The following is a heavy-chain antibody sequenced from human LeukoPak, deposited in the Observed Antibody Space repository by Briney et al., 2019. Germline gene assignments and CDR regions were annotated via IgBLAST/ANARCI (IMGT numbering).Heavy chain of an antibody. CDR1: GYTFTNYG. CDR2: ISAYDGNA. Sequence: ASVKVSCKASGYTFTNYGISWVRQAPGQGLKWLPWISAYDGNANYAQKLQGRVTMTTDTSTRTAYMELRSLRSDDTAMYYCARDCRSCSDNMYYFDYWGQGTLVTVSS. CDR3: ARDCRSCSDNMYYFDY. V-gene: IGHV1-18*01. D-gene: IGHD2-15*01. J-gene: IGHJ4*02.